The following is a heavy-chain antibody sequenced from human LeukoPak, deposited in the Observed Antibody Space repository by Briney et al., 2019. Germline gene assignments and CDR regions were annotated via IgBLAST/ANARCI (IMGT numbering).Heavy chain of an antibody. V-gene: IGHV4-59*08. CDR2: IYYSGST. Sequence: GSLRLSCAASGFIVSGNSMSLIWQPPGKGLEWIGYIYYSGSTNYNPSLKSRVTISVDTSKNQFSLRLNSVTAADTAVYYCARQPGVGAAGTAESFDYWGQGTLVTVSS. D-gene: IGHD6-13*01. CDR1: GFIVSGNS. CDR3: ARQPGVGAAGTAESFDY. J-gene: IGHJ4*02.